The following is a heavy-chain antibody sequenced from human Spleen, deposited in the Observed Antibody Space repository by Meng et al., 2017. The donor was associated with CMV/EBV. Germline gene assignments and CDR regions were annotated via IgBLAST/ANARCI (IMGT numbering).Heavy chain of an antibody. CDR3: ARGVRGYSYGYPQDYNWFDP. CDR1: GFTFDDYA. D-gene: IGHD5-18*01. J-gene: IGHJ5*02. V-gene: IGHV3-9*01. CDR2: ISWNGGSI. Sequence: GGSLRLSCAASGFTFDDYAMHWVRQAPGKGLEWVSGISWNGGSIGYADSVKGRFTISRDNAKNSLYLQMNSLRAEDTAVYYCARGVRGYSYGYPQDYNWFDPWGQGTLVTVSS.